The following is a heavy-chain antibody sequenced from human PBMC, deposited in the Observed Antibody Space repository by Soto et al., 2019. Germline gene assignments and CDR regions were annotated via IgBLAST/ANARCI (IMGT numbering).Heavy chain of an antibody. CDR1: GGSISSSSYY. CDR2: TYYSGST. D-gene: IGHD4-4*01. V-gene: IGHV4-39*01. J-gene: IGHJ4*02. Sequence: QLQLQESGPGLVKPSETLSLTCTVSGGSISSSSYYWGWIRQPPGKGLEWIGSTYYSGSTYYNPSLKSRVSISVATSKHRCSLKLSSVTAADTAVYYCARTSRDDYNYFFDYWGQGTLVTVSS. CDR3: ARTSRDDYNYFFDY.